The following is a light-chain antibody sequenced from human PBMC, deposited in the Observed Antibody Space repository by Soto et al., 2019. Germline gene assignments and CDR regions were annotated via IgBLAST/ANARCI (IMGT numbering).Light chain of an antibody. V-gene: IGKV3-11*01. CDR3: QQRSSWPLS. Sequence: EIVLTQSPATLSFSPGERATLSCRASQNVDFYLAWYQQKPGQAPRLLIYDASNRATGVPARFSGSGSGTDFXLTISSLEPEDFAVYYCQQRSSWPLSFGGGTKVEIK. CDR2: DAS. CDR1: QNVDFY. J-gene: IGKJ4*01.